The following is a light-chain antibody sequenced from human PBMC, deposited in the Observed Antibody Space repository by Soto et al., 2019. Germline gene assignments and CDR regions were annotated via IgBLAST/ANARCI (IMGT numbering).Light chain of an antibody. CDR1: QSVSSY. CDR3: QQRSNWHPFT. CDR2: VSS. V-gene: IGKV3-11*01. J-gene: IGKJ4*01. Sequence: EIVLTQSPSTMSLSPGERANISCRASQSVSSYLAWYQQKPGHSPRLLIYVSSNRATGIPARFSGSGFGTAFNHPISSLEPELSGVYYCQQRSNWHPFTFGGGTKVEIK.